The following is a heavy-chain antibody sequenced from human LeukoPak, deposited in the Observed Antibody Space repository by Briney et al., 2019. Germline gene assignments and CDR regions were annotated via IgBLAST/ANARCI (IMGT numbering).Heavy chain of an antibody. CDR2: IYYSGST. D-gene: IGHD3-10*01. CDR1: GGSINTGDYY. J-gene: IGHJ4*02. CDR3: AGGHMVRGVIMGFFGFDH. Sequence: SQTLSLTCNVSGGSINTGDYYWTWIRRSPGKGLEWMGYIYYSGSTYYNPSLQSRLTISLDTSKNQFSLKLSSVTAEDTAVYYCAGGHMVRGVIMGFFGFDHWGQGTLATVSS. V-gene: IGHV4-30-4*01.